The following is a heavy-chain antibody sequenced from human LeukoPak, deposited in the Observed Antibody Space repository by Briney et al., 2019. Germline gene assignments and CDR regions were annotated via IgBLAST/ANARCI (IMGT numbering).Heavy chain of an antibody. CDR3: ARDPASMSPGNWFDP. V-gene: IGHV1-69*05. D-gene: IGHD2/OR15-2a*01. J-gene: IGHJ5*02. CDR1: GGTLSSYA. Sequence: GASVKVSCKASGGTLSSYAISWVRQAPGQGLEWMGGIIPIFGTANYAQKFQGRVTITTDESTSTAYMELSSLRSEDTAVYYCARDPASMSPGNWFDPWGQGTLVTVSS. CDR2: IIPIFGTA.